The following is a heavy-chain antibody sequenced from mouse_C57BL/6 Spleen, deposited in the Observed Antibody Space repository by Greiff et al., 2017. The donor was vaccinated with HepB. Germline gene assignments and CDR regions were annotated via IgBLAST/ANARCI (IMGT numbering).Heavy chain of an antibody. CDR3: ARSQLAWFAY. CDR2: IYPGDGDT. J-gene: IGHJ3*01. Sequence: VQLHQSGPELVKPGASVKISCKASGYAFSSSLLNWVNQRPGKGLEWIGRIYPGDGDTNYNGKFKGKATLTADKSSSTAYMQLSSLTSEDSAVYFCARSQLAWFAYWGQGTLVTVSA. CDR1: GYAFSSSL. D-gene: IGHD4-1*02. V-gene: IGHV1-82*01.